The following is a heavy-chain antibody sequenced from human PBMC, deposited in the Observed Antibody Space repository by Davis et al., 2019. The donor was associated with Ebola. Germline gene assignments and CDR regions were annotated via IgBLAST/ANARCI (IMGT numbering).Heavy chain of an antibody. CDR3: ARGTSLARNFDY. V-gene: IGHV5-51*01. CDR1: GYSFTSYW. D-gene: IGHD1-14*01. Sequence: GESLKIPCKSSGYSFTSYWIGWVRQMPGKGLEWIGIIYPSDSDTRYSPSFQGQVTISADKSISTAYLQWSSLKASDTAMFYCARGTSLARNFDYWGQGTLVTVSS. J-gene: IGHJ4*02. CDR2: IYPSDSDT.